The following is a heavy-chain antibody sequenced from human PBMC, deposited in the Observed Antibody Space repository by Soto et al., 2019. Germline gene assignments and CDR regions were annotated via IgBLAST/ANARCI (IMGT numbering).Heavy chain of an antibody. V-gene: IGHV3-23*01. Sequence: EAQLLESGGGRVQPGGSLTLSCAASGFTLASYTISWVRQAPGKGLQWVSYISDGGHNTYYADSVKGRFTISRDDRLGNLYLQMNSLGAEDTALYYCVREYYGSGVLWGQGTLVTVSS. J-gene: IGHJ4*02. D-gene: IGHD3-10*01. CDR3: VREYYGSGVL. CDR1: GFTLASYT. CDR2: ISDGGHNT.